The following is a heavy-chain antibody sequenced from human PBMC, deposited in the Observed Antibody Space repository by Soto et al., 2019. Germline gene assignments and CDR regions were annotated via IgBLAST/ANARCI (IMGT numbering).Heavy chain of an antibody. J-gene: IGHJ5*02. CDR1: GFTFSSYA. Sequence: EVQLLESGGGLVQPGGSLRLSCAASGFTFSSYAMSWVRQAPGKGLEWVSAISGSGGSTYYADSVKGRFTISRDNSXNXXYLQMNSLRAEDTAVYYCAKDPSSSWYVRELWFDPWGQGTLVTVSS. V-gene: IGHV3-23*01. D-gene: IGHD6-13*01. CDR2: ISGSGGST. CDR3: AKDPSSSWYVRELWFDP.